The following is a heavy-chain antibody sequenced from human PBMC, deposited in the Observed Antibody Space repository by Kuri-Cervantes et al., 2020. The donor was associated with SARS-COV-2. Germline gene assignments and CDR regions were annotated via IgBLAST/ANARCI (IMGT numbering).Heavy chain of an antibody. Sequence: SVKVSCKASGYTFTSYGISWVRQAPGQGLEWMGRIIPILGIANYAQKFQGRVTITADKSTSTAYMELSSLRSEDTAVYYCARGSGIVAFFDYWGQGTLVTVSS. CDR2: IIPILGIA. J-gene: IGHJ4*02. D-gene: IGHD1-26*01. V-gene: IGHV1-69*04. CDR1: GYTFTSYG. CDR3: ARGSGIVAFFDY.